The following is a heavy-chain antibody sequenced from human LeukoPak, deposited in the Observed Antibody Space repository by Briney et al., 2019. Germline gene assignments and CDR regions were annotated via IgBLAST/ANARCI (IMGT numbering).Heavy chain of an antibody. Sequence: PGGSLRLSCAASGFTFNIYEFNWVRQAPGKGLEWLSYIDGSGNSIYYADSVKGRFTISRDNAKSSLYWKMRSLRADDTAVYYCARECLTCGGDSYDYWGQGALVTVSS. CDR2: IDGSGNSI. V-gene: IGHV3-48*03. CDR1: GFTFNIYE. D-gene: IGHD2-21*01. J-gene: IGHJ4*02. CDR3: ARECLTCGGDSYDY.